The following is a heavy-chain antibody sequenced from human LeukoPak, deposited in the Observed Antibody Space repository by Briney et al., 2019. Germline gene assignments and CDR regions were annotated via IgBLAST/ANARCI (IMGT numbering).Heavy chain of an antibody. V-gene: IGHV1-24*01. J-gene: IGHJ4*02. CDR1: GYTLTELS. CDR3: ATDPTELRYFDWLLYVY. CDR2: FDPEDGET. Sequence: GASVKVSCKVSGYTLTELSMHWVRQAPGKGLEWMGGFDPEDGETIYAQKFQGRVTMTEDTSTDTAYMELSSLRSEDTAVYYCATDPTELRYFDWLLYVYWGQGTLVTVSS. D-gene: IGHD3-9*01.